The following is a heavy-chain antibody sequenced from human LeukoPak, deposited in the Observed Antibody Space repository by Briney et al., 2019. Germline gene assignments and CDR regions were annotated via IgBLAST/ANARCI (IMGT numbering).Heavy chain of an antibody. CDR1: GYSISSGYY. CDR3: ARKVHLRQRGYSYARLYYFDY. Sequence: SETLSLTCTVSGYSISSGYYWGWIRQPPGKGLEWIGSIYHNGNTFYNPSLKSRVTISVDTSKNQFSLKLSSVTAADTAVYYCARKVHLRQRGYSYARLYYFDYWGQGTLVTVSS. V-gene: IGHV4-38-2*02. D-gene: IGHD5-18*01. CDR2: IYHNGNT. J-gene: IGHJ4*02.